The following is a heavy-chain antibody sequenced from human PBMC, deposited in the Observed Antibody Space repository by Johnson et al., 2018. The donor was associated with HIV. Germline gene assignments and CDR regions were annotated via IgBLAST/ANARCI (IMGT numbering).Heavy chain of an antibody. V-gene: IGHV3-20*04. CDR1: GFTFDDYG. J-gene: IGHJ3*01. Sequence: MLLVESGGGVVRPGGSLRLSCAASGFTFDDYGMSWVRQAPGKGLEWVSGMNQDGGRTCYVDSVKGRFTISRDNAKNTLFLQMDSLRGDDTAVYYCAREGVSGSYYDAFDLWGQGTMVTVSS. CDR3: AREGVSGSYYDAFDL. CDR2: MNQDGGRT. D-gene: IGHD1-26*01.